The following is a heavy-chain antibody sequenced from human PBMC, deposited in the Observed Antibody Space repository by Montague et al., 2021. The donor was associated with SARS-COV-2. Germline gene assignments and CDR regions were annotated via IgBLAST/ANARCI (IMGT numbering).Heavy chain of an antibody. CDR2: INCDGKST. CDR3: ARDLAVVTFDP. J-gene: IGHJ5*02. V-gene: IGHV3-74*01. CDR1: GFTFSSYW. Sequence: SLRLSCAASGFTFSSYWMHWVRQAPGKGLVWVSRINCDGKSTSYADSVKGRFTISRDNAKNTVYLQMNSLRAEDTAVYYCARDLAVVTFDPWGQGTLVTVSS. D-gene: IGHD6-19*01.